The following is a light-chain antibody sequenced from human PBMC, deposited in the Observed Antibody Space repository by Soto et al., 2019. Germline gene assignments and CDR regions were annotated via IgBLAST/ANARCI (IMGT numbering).Light chain of an antibody. Sequence: EIVLTQSPATLSLSPGERATLSCRASQSVSSHLAWYQQKPGQAPRLLIYDASNRATGIPARFSGSGSGTDFTLNISSLEPEDFAVYYCQQSSNWPPLTFGGGTKVEIK. CDR3: QQSSNWPPLT. CDR1: QSVSSH. V-gene: IGKV3-11*01. CDR2: DAS. J-gene: IGKJ4*01.